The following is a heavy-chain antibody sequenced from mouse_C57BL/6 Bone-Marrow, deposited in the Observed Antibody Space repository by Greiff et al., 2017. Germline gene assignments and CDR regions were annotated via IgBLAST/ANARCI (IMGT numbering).Heavy chain of an antibody. CDR1: GYAFTNYL. V-gene: IGHV1-54*01. J-gene: IGHJ3*01. Sequence: QVQLQQSGAELVRPGTSVQVSCQASGYAFTNYLIEWVKQRPGQGLEWIGVIHPGSGGTNYNEQFKGKATLTADKSSSTAYRQLSSLTSEDAAVYICDRNEGNYGAYWGQGTLVTVSA. CDR2: IHPGSGGT. D-gene: IGHD2-1*01. CDR3: DRNEGNYGAY.